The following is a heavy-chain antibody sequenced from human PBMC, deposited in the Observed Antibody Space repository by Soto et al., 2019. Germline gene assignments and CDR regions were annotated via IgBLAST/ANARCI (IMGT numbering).Heavy chain of an antibody. D-gene: IGHD6-6*01. J-gene: IGHJ6*02. CDR2: ISSSSSYI. V-gene: IGHV3-21*01. Sequence: EVQLVESGGGLVQPGRSLRLSCAASGFTFDDYAMHWVRQAPGKGLEWVSSISSSSSYIYYADSVKGRFTISRDNAKNSLYLQMNSLRAEDTAVYYCARDVGSSFPREWYYYYGMDVWGQGTTVTVSS. CDR1: GFTFDDYA. CDR3: ARDVGSSFPREWYYYYGMDV.